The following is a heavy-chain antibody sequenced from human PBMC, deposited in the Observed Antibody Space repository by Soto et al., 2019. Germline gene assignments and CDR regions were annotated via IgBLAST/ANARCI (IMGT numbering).Heavy chain of an antibody. V-gene: IGHV4-59*08. CDR1: GGSISSYY. J-gene: IGHJ5*02. CDR3: ARAKAPLYSSSWYWFDL. CDR2: IYYSGST. Sequence: PSETLSLTCTVSGGSISSYYWSWIRQPPGKGLEWIGYIYYSGSTNYNPSLKSRVTISVDTSKNQFSLKLSSVTAADTAVYYCARAKAPLYSSSWYWFDLWAQRTLVTVSS. D-gene: IGHD6-13*01.